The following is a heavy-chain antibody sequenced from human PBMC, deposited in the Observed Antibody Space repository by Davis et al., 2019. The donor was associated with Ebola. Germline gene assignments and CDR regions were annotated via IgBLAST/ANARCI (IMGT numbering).Heavy chain of an antibody. CDR1: GNSFTSHW. CDR3: ASLRRTITGMDDGFDL. CDR2: IYTGDSDT. Sequence: GESLKISCKDSGNSFTSHWIGWMRQMPGKGLEWMGIIYTGDSDTRYNPSFRGRVTISADKSIKTAFLQWSSLRASDTAMYYCASLRRTITGMDDGFDLWGQGTMVTVSS. V-gene: IGHV5-51*01. D-gene: IGHD2-8*02. J-gene: IGHJ3*01.